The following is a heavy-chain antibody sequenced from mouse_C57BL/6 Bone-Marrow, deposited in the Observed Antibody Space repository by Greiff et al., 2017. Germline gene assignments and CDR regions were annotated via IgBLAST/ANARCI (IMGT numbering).Heavy chain of an antibody. J-gene: IGHJ3*01. CDR1: GYTFTDYY. Sequence: VQLQQSGPVLVKPGASVKMSCKASGYTFTDYYMNWVKQSPGKSLEWIGVINPYNGGTSYNQKFKGKATLTVDKSSSPAYMELNSLTSEDSAVYYCARGLRFWFAYWGQGTLVTVSA. D-gene: IGHD1-1*01. V-gene: IGHV1-19*01. CDR2: INPYNGGT. CDR3: ARGLRFWFAY.